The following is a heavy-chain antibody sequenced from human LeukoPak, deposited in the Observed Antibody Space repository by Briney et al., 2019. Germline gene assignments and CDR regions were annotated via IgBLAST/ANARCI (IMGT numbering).Heavy chain of an antibody. V-gene: IGHV3-11*01. J-gene: IGHJ6*03. CDR1: GFSFCDDF. CDR3: ARGRTGHQSYYYYYMDV. CDR2: ISHSGMNI. D-gene: IGHD3/OR15-3a*01. Sequence: KAGGSVRLSCAASGFSFCDDFMTWIRQAPGKGLEWISFISHSGMNISYAESVRGRFTISRDNAKNSLFLQMSNLGAEDTALYYCARGRTGHQSYYYYYMDVWGKGTTVIVSS.